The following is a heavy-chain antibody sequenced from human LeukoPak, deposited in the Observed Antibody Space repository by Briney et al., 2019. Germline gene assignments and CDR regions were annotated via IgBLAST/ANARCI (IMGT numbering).Heavy chain of an antibody. CDR2: ISNGGVDT. CDR1: GIFLEHYD. CDR3: AKKIYGGGLAEKSFFDL. Sequence: GGSLRLSCSASGIFLEHYDMSWVRQAPGKGLEGVAVISNGGVDTYADSVKGRFSISRDNSENTVSLQMNDLRGDDTAVYFCAKKIYGGGLAEKSFFDLWGQGSLVIVSS. V-gene: IGHV3-23*01. J-gene: IGHJ4*02. D-gene: IGHD2/OR15-2a*01.